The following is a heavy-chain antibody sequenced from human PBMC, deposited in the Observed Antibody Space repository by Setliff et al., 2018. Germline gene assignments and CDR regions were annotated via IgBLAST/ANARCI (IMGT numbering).Heavy chain of an antibody. CDR2: ISGSGGST. CDR3: AKNGFGVVALGVNNWFDP. J-gene: IGHJ5*02. CDR1: GFTFSSYA. Sequence: PGGSLRLSCAASGFTFSSYAMSWVRQAPGKGLEWVSAISGSGGSTYYADSVKGRFTISRDNSKNTLYLQVNSLRAEDTAVYYCAKNGFGVVALGVNNWFDPWGQGTLVT. D-gene: IGHD3-10*01. V-gene: IGHV3-23*01.